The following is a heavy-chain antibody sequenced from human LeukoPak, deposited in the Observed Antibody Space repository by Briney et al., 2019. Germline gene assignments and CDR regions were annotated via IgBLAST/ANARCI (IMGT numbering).Heavy chain of an antibody. Sequence: GASVKVSCKASGYTFTSYGISWVRQAPGQGLEWMGWISAYNGNTNYAQKLQGRVTITRNTSISTAYMELSSLRSEDTAVYYCARRLRYFDRGAFDIWGQGTMVTVSS. CDR3: ARRLRYFDRGAFDI. CDR1: GYTFTSYG. D-gene: IGHD3-9*01. J-gene: IGHJ3*02. CDR2: ISAYNGNT. V-gene: IGHV1-18*01.